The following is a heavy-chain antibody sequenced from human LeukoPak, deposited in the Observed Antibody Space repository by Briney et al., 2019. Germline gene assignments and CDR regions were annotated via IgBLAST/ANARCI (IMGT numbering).Heavy chain of an antibody. V-gene: IGHV2-70*04. J-gene: IGHJ5*02. CDR3: ARITYLRHYLPDP. D-gene: IGHD3-10*01. CDR1: GFSLSTSGMR. Sequence: SGPALVKPAQTLTLTCTFSGFSLSTSGMRVSWIRQPPGKALEWLARIDWDDDKYCSTSLKTRLTISKATSKNQVVPTMTNMDPVDTATYYCARITYLRHYLPDPWGQGTPVTVSS. CDR2: IDWDDDK.